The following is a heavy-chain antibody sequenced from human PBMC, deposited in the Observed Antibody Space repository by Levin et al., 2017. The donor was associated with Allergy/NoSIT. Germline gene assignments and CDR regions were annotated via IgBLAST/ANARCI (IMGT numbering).Heavy chain of an antibody. CDR3: VRQGQGYSYVGY. V-gene: IGHV5-51*01. J-gene: IGHJ4*02. CDR1: GYSFSNYW. CDR2: IFPGDSDT. Sequence: LGESLKISCQASGYSFSNYWIGWVRQMPGKGLESMGIIFPGDSDTRYSPSFQGQVTISVDKSISTAYLQWSSLRASDTAMYYCVRQGQGYSYVGYWGQGTLVTVSS. D-gene: IGHD5-18*01.